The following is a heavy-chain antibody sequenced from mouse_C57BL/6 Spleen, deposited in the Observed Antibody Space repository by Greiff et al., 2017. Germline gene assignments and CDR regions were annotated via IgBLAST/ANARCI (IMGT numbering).Heavy chain of an antibody. D-gene: IGHD1-1*01. CDR3: SNREDYFYAVDY. Sequence: EVQLQQPGAELVKPGASVKISCKASGYSFTGYYMNWVKQSPEKSLEWIGKINPSTGGTTYNQKFKDKATLTVDKSSSTAYMQLKSLTSEDSAVYCCSNREDYFYAVDYWGQGTSLTVSS. CDR1: GYSFTGYY. CDR2: INPSTGGT. V-gene: IGHV1-42*01. J-gene: IGHJ4*01.